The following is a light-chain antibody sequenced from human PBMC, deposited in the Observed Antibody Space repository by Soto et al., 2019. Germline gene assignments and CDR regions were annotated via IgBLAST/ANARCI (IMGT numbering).Light chain of an antibody. V-gene: IGKV3-20*01. CDR2: GAS. J-gene: IGKJ3*01. CDR3: QPYGSSPPFT. CDR1: QSVSSSY. Sequence: EIVLTQSPGTLSLSPGERATLSCRASQSVSSSYLAWYQQKPGQAPRLLIYGASSRATGIPDRLSGIGSGTDFTLTISRLEPEDFAVYYCQPYGSSPPFTFGPGTKVYIK.